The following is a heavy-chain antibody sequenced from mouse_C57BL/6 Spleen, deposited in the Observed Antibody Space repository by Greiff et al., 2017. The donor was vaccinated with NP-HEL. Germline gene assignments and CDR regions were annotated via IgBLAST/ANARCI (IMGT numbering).Heavy chain of an antibody. Sequence: QVQLQQPGAELVKPGASVKLSCKASGYTFTSYWMHWVKQRPGQGLEWIGMIHPNSGSTNYNEKFKSKATLTVDKSSSTAYMQLSSLTSEDSAVYYGAREGAYGSSSCAYWGQGTLVTVSA. D-gene: IGHD1-1*01. J-gene: IGHJ3*01. CDR1: GYTFTSYW. V-gene: IGHV1-64*01. CDR3: AREGAYGSSSCAY. CDR2: IHPNSGST.